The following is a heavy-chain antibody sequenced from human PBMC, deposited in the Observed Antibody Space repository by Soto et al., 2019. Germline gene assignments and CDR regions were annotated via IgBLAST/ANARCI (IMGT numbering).Heavy chain of an antibody. CDR1: GFMFSNHG. J-gene: IGHJ4*02. Sequence: QVQLVESGGGVVQPGRSLRLSCAASGFMFSNHGMHWVRQAPGKGLEWVAVIWSDGNNRYYADSVKGRFTISRDNSKNTVYLQMNSLRAEDTAVYXXVXXXXXXXEASDYWGQGTLVTVSS. V-gene: IGHV3-33*01. CDR3: VXXXXXXXEASDY. CDR2: IWSDGNNR.